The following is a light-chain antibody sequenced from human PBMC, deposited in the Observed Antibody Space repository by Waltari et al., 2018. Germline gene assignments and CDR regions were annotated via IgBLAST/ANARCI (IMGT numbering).Light chain of an antibody. J-gene: IGKJ1*01. CDR3: QHYLRLPVT. Sequence: EIVLTQSPGTLSLSPGESATLSCRTSQSVTRALAWYQQKPGQAPRLLIYGASNRATGIPDRFRGRGSGTDFSLTISSLEPEDFAVYYCQHYLRLPVTFGQGTKVEVK. CDR2: GAS. V-gene: IGKV3-20*01. CDR1: QSVTRA.